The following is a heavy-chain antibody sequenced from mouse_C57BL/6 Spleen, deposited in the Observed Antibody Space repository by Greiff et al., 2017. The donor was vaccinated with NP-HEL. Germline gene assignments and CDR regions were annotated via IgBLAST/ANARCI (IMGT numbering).Heavy chain of an antibody. D-gene: IGHD1-1*01. CDR1: GYSFTGYF. CDR3: ARSGYYYGNYFDY. Sequence: VQLKQSGPELVKPGDSVKISCKASGYSFTGYFMNWVMQSHGKSLEWIGRINPYNGDTFYNQKFKGKATLTVDKSSSTAHMELRSLTSEDSAVYYCARSGYYYGNYFDYWGQGTTLTVSS. CDR2: INPYNGDT. V-gene: IGHV1-20*01. J-gene: IGHJ2*01.